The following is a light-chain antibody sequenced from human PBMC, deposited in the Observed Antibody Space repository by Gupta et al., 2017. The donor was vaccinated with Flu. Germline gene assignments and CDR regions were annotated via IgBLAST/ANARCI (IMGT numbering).Light chain of an antibody. Sequence: VSWYQQHPGNAPKLMIYEVNARASGVPDRFSGSKSGNTASLTVSGLQAEDEADYYCSSYAGNKKLFGGGTKLTVL. CDR2: EVN. V-gene: IGLV2-8*01. J-gene: IGLJ2*01. CDR3: SSYAGNKKL.